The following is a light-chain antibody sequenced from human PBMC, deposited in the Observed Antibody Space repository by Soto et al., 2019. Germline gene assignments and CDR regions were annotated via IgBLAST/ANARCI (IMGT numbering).Light chain of an antibody. CDR1: SSDVGGYNY. J-gene: IGLJ3*02. CDR2: EVS. Sequence: QSVLTQPASVSGSPGQSITISCTGTSSDVGGYNYVSWYQQHPGKAPKLMIYEVSNRPSGVSNRFSGSKSGNTASLTISGLQAEDEADYYFSSYRSSSTRVFGGGTQLPVL. CDR3: SSYRSSSTRV. V-gene: IGLV2-14*01.